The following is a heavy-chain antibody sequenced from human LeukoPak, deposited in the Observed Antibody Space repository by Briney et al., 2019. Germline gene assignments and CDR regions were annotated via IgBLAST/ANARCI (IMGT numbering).Heavy chain of an antibody. CDR2: IYPGDSDT. J-gene: IGHJ4*02. D-gene: IGHD4-17*01. CDR3: ARGARDYGDYDYQDY. V-gene: IGHV5-51*01. Sequence: HGESLKISCKGSGYSFTTFWVAWVRQMPGKGLEWLGIIYPGDSDTRYSPSFQGQVTISADKSISTAYLQWSSLKASDTAMYYCARGARDYGDYDYQDYWGQGTLVTVSS. CDR1: GYSFTTFW.